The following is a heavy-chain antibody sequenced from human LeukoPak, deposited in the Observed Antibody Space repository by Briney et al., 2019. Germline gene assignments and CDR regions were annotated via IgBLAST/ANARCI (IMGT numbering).Heavy chain of an antibody. CDR3: ARGVYGSPFDY. CDR2: INHSGST. J-gene: IGHJ4*02. CDR1: GGSFSGYY. Sequence: KPSETLPLTCAVYGGSFSGYYWSWIRQPPGKGLEWIGEINHSGSTNYNPSLKSRVTISVDTSKNQFSLKLCSVTAADTAVYYCARGVYGSPFDYWGQGTLVTVSS. D-gene: IGHD3-16*01. V-gene: IGHV4-34*01.